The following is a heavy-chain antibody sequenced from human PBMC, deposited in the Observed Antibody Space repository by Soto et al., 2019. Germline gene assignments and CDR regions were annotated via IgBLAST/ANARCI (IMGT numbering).Heavy chain of an antibody. Sequence: SETLSLTCTVSGGSINSYYWSWIRQPPGKGLEWIGYIHRSGSSNYNSSLKSRVTISVDTSKNQFSLKLSSVTAADTAVYYCARHNYYGSGSYFSPLYYYDGLDVWGQGTTVTVSS. CDR3: ARHNYYGSGSYFSPLYYYDGLDV. J-gene: IGHJ6*02. D-gene: IGHD3-10*01. CDR1: GGSINSYY. CDR2: IHRSGSS. V-gene: IGHV4-59*08.